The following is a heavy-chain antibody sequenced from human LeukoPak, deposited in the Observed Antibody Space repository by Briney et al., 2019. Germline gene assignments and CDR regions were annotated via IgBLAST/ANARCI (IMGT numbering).Heavy chain of an antibody. V-gene: IGHV3-21*01. CDR3: ARGRPIGYSYGFDY. D-gene: IGHD5-18*01. Sequence: PGGSLRLSCAASGFTFSSYSMNWVRQAPGKGLEWVSSISSSSSYMYYADSVKGRFTISRDNAKNSLYLQMNSLRAEDTAVYYCARGRPIGYSYGFDYWGQGTLVTVSS. CDR2: ISSSSSYM. CDR1: GFTFSSYS. J-gene: IGHJ4*02.